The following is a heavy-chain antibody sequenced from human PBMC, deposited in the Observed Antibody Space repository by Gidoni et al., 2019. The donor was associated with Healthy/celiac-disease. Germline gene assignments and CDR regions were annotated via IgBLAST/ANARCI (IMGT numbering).Heavy chain of an antibody. D-gene: IGHD1-26*01. J-gene: IGHJ4*02. CDR3: ARAMPSWELLRPYYFDY. V-gene: IGHV4-39*01. Sequence: QLQLQESGPGLVKPSETLSLTCTVSGGSISSRSYYWGWIRQPPGKGLEWIGSIYYSGSTYYNPSLKSRVTISVDTSKNQFSLKLSSVTAADTAVYYCARAMPSWELLRPYYFDYWGQGTLVTVSS. CDR1: GGSISSRSYY. CDR2: IYYSGST.